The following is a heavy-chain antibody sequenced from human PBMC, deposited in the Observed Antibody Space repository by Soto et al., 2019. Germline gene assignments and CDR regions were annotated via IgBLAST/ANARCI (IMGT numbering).Heavy chain of an antibody. Sequence: QVQLVQSGAEVTKPGASVKVSCKASGYPFTSYDITWVRQATGQGLEWMGWMSPNSGATGYAQKFQGRVTMTRDTSISPAYMELRSLRSEDPAIYSCLRDVDAGVDGWGQGTSVT. CDR2: MSPNSGAT. J-gene: IGHJ6*02. V-gene: IGHV1-8*01. CDR1: GYPFTSYD. CDR3: LRDVDAGVDG. D-gene: IGHD2-8*01.